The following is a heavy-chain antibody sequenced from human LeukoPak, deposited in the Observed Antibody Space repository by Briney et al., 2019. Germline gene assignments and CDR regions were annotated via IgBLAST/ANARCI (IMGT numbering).Heavy chain of an antibody. CDR3: AKSRETGTTYPDAFDI. Sequence: PSETLSLTCTVSGGSISSYYWSWIRQPAGKGLEWIGRIYTSGSTNYNPSLKSRVTMSVDTSKNQFSLKLSSVTAADTAVYYCAKSRETGTTYPDAFDIWGQGTMVTVSS. J-gene: IGHJ3*02. V-gene: IGHV4-4*07. D-gene: IGHD1-7*01. CDR2: IYTSGST. CDR1: GGSISSYY.